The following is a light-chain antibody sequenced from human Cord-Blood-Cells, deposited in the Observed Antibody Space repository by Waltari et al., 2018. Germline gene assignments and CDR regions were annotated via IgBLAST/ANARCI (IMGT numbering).Light chain of an antibody. V-gene: IGLV2-14*01. CDR3: SSYTSSSTLYV. Sequence: QSALTQPASVSGSPGQSITISCTGTSSDVGGYNYVSWYQQHPGKAPKLMIYDVSKRPSGVSIRFSSSKSRNTAALTISGRQAEDEADYYCSSYTSSSTLYVFGTGTKVTVL. CDR1: SSDVGGYNY. CDR2: DVS. J-gene: IGLJ1*01.